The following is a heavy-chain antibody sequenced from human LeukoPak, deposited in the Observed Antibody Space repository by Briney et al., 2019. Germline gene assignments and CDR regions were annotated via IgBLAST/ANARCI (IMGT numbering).Heavy chain of an antibody. V-gene: IGHV4-39*01. Sequence: PSETLSLTCAVSGGSISSSTSYWGWIRQPPGKGLEWIGRIYCGSTFYNPSLKSRVTISVDTSKNQFSLRLSSVTAADTAVYYCARHGSTDYFDCWGQGTLVTVSS. J-gene: IGHJ4*02. CDR1: GGSISSSTSY. CDR2: IYCGST. CDR3: ARHGSTDYFDC. D-gene: IGHD2-2*03.